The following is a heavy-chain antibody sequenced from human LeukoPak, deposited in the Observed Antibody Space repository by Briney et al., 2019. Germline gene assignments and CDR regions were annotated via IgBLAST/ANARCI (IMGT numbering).Heavy chain of an antibody. CDR3: ARDQYDTWSRRGNFDS. Sequence: GGSLRLSCVASGFTFGKYWMSWVRQAPGKGLEWVANIKLDGSEKNYVDSVKGRFTISRDNTKNSLYLQMNSLRAEDTAVFYCARDQYDTWSRRGNFDSWGQGTLVIVSS. V-gene: IGHV3-7*03. J-gene: IGHJ4*02. CDR2: IKLDGSEK. D-gene: IGHD3-3*01. CDR1: GFTFGKYW.